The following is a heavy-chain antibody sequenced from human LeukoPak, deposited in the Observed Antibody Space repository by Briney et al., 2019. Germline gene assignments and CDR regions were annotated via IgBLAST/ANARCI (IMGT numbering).Heavy chain of an antibody. CDR1: GGSISSYY. D-gene: IGHD2-2*01. Sequence: SETLSLTCTVSGGSISSYYWSWIRQPPGKGLEWIEYIYYSGSTNYNPSLKSRVTISVDTSKNQFSLKLSSVTAADTAVYYCARDFVVPAAMSEWYFDLWGRGTLVTVSS. J-gene: IGHJ2*01. V-gene: IGHV4-59*01. CDR3: ARDFVVPAAMSEWYFDL. CDR2: IYYSGST.